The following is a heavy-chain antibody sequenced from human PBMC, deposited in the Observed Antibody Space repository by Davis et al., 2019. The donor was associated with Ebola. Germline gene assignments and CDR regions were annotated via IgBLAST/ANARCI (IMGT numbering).Heavy chain of an antibody. V-gene: IGHV1-2*02. J-gene: IGHJ4*02. D-gene: IGHD3-10*01. CDR2: INPNSGGT. Sequence: ASVKVSCKASGYTFTGYYMHWVRQAPGQGLEWMGWINPNSGGTNYAQKFQGRVTMTRDTSISTAYMELSSLRSEDTAVYYCARAPTWSQINYYCFDYWGQGTLVTASS. CDR1: GYTFTGYY. CDR3: ARAPTWSQINYYCFDY.